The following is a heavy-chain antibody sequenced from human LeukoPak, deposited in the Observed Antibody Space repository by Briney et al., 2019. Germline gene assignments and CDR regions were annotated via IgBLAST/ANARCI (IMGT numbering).Heavy chain of an antibody. CDR3: ARAYSSGWLNFAY. CDR2: IYYSGST. Sequence: PSETLSLTCTVSGDSISSYYWSWIRQPPGKGLEWIGYIYYSGSTNYNPSLKSRVTISVDTSKNQFSLKLSSVTAADTAVYYCARAYSSGWLNFAYWGQGTLVTVSS. V-gene: IGHV4-59*08. CDR1: GDSISSYY. J-gene: IGHJ4*02. D-gene: IGHD6-19*01.